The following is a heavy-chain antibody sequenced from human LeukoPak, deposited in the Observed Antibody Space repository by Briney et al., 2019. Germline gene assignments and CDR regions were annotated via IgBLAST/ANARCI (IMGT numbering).Heavy chain of an antibody. CDR2: IYPGDSDT. D-gene: IGHD2-2*01. Sequence: GESLKISCKGSGYSFTSYWIGWVRQMPGKGLEWMGIIYPGDSDTRYSPSFQGRVTISAGKSISTAYLQWSSLKASDTAMYYCARRYCSSTSCFYGMDVWGQGTTVTVSS. V-gene: IGHV5-51*01. CDR1: GYSFTSYW. CDR3: ARRYCSSTSCFYGMDV. J-gene: IGHJ6*02.